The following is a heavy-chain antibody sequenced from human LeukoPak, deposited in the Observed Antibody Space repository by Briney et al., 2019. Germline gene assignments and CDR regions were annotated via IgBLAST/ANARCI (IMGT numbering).Heavy chain of an antibody. J-gene: IGHJ4*02. CDR3: ARESRMRGSSSWFDY. Sequence: GSLRLSCAASGFTFSSYEMNWVRQAPGKGLEWVSYISSSGSTIYYADSVKGRYTISRDNAKNSLYLQMNSLRAEDTAVYYCARESRMRGSSSWFDYWGQGTLVTVSS. CDR1: GFTFSSYE. D-gene: IGHD6-13*01. CDR2: ISSSGSTI. V-gene: IGHV3-48*03.